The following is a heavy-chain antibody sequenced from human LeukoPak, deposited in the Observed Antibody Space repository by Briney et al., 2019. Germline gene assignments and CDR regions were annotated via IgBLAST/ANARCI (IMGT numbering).Heavy chain of an antibody. CDR2: IYHSGST. J-gene: IGHJ4*02. CDR3: ASSTYYYDSSGYY. Sequence: PSETLSLTCTVSGYSISSGYYWAWIRPPPGKGLEWIGSIYHSGSTYYNPSLKSRVTTSVDTSKNHFSLKLSSVTAADTAVYYCASSTYYYDSSGYYWGQGTLVTVSS. CDR1: GYSISSGYY. D-gene: IGHD3-22*01. V-gene: IGHV4-38-2*02.